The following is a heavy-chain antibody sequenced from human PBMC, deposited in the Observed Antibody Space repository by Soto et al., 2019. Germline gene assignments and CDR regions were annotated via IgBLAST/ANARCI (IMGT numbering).Heavy chain of an antibody. CDR1: GFTFSSYS. D-gene: IGHD5-18*01. Sequence: PGGSLRLSCAASGFTFSSYSMSWVRQAPGKGLEWVSVLGISGGGGTTYYADSVKGRFTISRDNSKNTLYLQMNSLRAEDTAVYYCAKVPFYSYGHLYGMDVWGQGTTVTVSS. CDR2: LGISGGGGTT. V-gene: IGHV3-23*01. CDR3: AKVPFYSYGHLYGMDV. J-gene: IGHJ6*02.